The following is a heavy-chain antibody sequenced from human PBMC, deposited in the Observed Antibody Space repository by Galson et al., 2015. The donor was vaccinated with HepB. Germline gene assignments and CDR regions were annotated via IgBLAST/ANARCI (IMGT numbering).Heavy chain of an antibody. Sequence: SVKVSCKASGYTFSSYAISWVRQAPGQGLEWMGGIIPIFGTANYAQKFQGRVTITADESTSTAYMELSSLRSEDTAVYYCARRADYYGSGSFYYYYGMDVWGQGTTVTVS. J-gene: IGHJ6*02. D-gene: IGHD3-10*01. CDR1: GYTFSSYA. V-gene: IGHV1-69*13. CDR2: IIPIFGTA. CDR3: ARRADYYGSGSFYYYYGMDV.